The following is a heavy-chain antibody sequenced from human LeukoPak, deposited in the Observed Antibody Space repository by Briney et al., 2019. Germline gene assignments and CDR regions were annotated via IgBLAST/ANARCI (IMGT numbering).Heavy chain of an antibody. CDR3: AREVGSVATTPKYNWFDP. D-gene: IGHD5-12*01. J-gene: IGHJ5*02. V-gene: IGHV4-61*01. CDR1: GGSVSSGSYY. Sequence: SETLSLTCTVSGGSVSSGSYYWSWIRQPPGKGLEWIGYIYCSGSTNYNPSLKSRVTISVDTSKNQFSLKLSSVTAADTAVYYCAREVGSVATTPKYNWFDPWGQGTLVTVSS. CDR2: IYCSGST.